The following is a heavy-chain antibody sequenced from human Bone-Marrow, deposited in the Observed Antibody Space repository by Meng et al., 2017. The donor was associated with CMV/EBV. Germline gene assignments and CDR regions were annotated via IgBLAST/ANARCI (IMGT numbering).Heavy chain of an antibody. CDR2: ISSSSSTI. V-gene: IGHV3-48*04. Sequence: GGSLRLSCAASGFIFNNYVMHWVRQAPGKGLEWVSYISSSSSTIYYADSVKGRFTISRDNAKNSLYLQMNSLRAEDTAVYYCASNPRWGQGTLVTVSS. CDR3: ASNPR. J-gene: IGHJ4*02. CDR1: GFIFNNYV.